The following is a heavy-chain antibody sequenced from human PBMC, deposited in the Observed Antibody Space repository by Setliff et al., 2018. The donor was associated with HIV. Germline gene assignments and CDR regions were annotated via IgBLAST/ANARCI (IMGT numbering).Heavy chain of an antibody. V-gene: IGHV4-30-4*01. D-gene: IGHD3-10*01. Sequence: PSETLSLACSVSGASINNGDYYWSWIRQSPGEGLEWIGYIYYSGYYKAYYDSNPALKSRFSASVDTSRNQFSLELQSMTAADTAMYYCARATSFDFPSGLKGTFDVWGLGTMVTVSS. CDR2: IYYSGYYKA. J-gene: IGHJ3*01. CDR3: ARATSFDFPSGLKGTFDV. CDR1: GASINNGDYY.